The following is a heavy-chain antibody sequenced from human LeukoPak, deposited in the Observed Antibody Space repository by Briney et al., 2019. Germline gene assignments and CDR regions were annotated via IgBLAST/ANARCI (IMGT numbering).Heavy chain of an antibody. D-gene: IGHD4-17*01. CDR3: ARDLGGDYGDYEGY. CDR1: GYTFTVYY. Sequence: ASVKVSCKASGYTFTVYYMHWVRQAPGQGLEWMGWINPNSGGTNYAQKFQGRVTMTRDTSISTAYMELSRLRSDDTAVYYCARDLGGDYGDYEGYWGQGTLVTVSS. V-gene: IGHV1-2*02. CDR2: INPNSGGT. J-gene: IGHJ4*02.